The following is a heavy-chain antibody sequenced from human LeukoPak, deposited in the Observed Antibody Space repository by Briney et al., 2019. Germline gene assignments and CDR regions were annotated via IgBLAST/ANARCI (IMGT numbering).Heavy chain of an antibody. Sequence: SGGSLRLSCAASGFTFSNYAMSWVRQAPGKGLEWVSNISGSGGNTQYADSVKGRFTISRDNSKNTLYMKMYSLRAEDTAIYYCAKYGDYWGDYWGQGTLVTVSS. D-gene: IGHD4-17*01. CDR1: GFTFSNYA. V-gene: IGHV3-23*01. CDR2: ISGSGGNT. CDR3: AKYGDYWGDY. J-gene: IGHJ4*02.